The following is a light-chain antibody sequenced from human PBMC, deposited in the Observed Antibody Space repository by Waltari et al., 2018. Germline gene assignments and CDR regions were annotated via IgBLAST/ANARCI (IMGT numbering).Light chain of an antibody. CDR1: QSVSSNS. Sequence: EIVLTQSPGTLSLSPGERATLSCRATQSVSSNSLAWYRQKPGQAPSLLIYGASSRATGIPDRFSGSGSGTDFTLTISRLEPEDFEVYYCQEYGRSPRYSFGQGTKVEIK. J-gene: IGKJ2*03. CDR2: GAS. CDR3: QEYGRSPRYS. V-gene: IGKV3-20*01.